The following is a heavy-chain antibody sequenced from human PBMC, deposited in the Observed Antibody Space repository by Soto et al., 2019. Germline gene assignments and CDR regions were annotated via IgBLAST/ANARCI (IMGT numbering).Heavy chain of an antibody. CDR3: ARDGIGGTVFRGYLDY. D-gene: IGHD1-7*01. J-gene: IGHJ4*02. CDR2: IRFDGSNE. CDR1: GGIFHGYG. Sequence: QEQLVESGGGVVQPGTSLRLSCAVPGGIFHGYGMHWVRQAPGKGLEWVAIIRFDGSNEEYADSVKGRFTISRDNSKNTLYLQMNTLGGEDTAVYYCARDGIGGTVFRGYLDYWGRGTVVTVSS. V-gene: IGHV3-33*01.